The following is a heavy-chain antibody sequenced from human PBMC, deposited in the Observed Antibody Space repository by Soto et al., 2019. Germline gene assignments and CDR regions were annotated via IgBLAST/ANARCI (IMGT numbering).Heavy chain of an antibody. D-gene: IGHD6-13*01. CDR1: GYIFTSYG. CDR2: IIPVLDIT. V-gene: IGHV1-69*04. CDR3: TLGSWSAETFDI. Sequence: SVKVSCKASGYIFTSYGISWVRQAPGQGLEWMGRIIPVLDITNTAQSFQGRVMITADKSTSTAYLELSALRSDDTAIYFCTLGSWSAETFDIWGRGTMVTVSS. J-gene: IGHJ3*02.